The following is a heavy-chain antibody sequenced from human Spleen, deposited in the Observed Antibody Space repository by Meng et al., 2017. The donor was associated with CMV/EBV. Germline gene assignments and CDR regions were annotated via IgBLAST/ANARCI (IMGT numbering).Heavy chain of an antibody. Sequence: SETLSLTCTVSDGSISGSAYYWAWIRQPPGKGLEWIGSIYYSGTTYYNPSLKNGVTISVDTSKNQFSLKVRSVTAADTAVYYCARDLRLDWYLDYWGQGTPVTVSS. CDR3: ARDLRLDWYLDY. D-gene: IGHD1-1*01. J-gene: IGHJ4*02. CDR2: IYYSGTT. V-gene: IGHV4-39*07. CDR1: DGSISGSAYY.